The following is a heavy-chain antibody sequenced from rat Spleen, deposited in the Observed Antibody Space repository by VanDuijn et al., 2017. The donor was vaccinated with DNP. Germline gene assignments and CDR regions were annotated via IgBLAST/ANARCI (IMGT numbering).Heavy chain of an antibody. Sequence: EVQLVESGGGLVQPGRSLKLSCAASGFTFSDYNMAWVRQAPKKGLEWVATISYDGSSTYYRDSVKGRFTISRDNAKSTLYLQMDSLGSEDTATYYCTRRTISDYYNGGPFDYWGQGVMVTVSS. CDR2: ISYDGSST. CDR1: GFTFSDYN. J-gene: IGHJ2*01. D-gene: IGHD1-1*01. V-gene: IGHV5-7*01. CDR3: TRRTISDYYNGGPFDY.